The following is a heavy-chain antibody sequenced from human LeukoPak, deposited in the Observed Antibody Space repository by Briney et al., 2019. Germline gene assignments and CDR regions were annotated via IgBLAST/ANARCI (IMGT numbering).Heavy chain of an antibody. Sequence: SETLSLTCTVSGGSISSYYWSWIRQPPGKGLEWIGEINHSGSTNYNPSLKSRVTISVDTSKNQFSLKLSSVTAADTAVYYCASLAMVNYWGQGTLVTVSS. CDR1: GGSISSYY. J-gene: IGHJ4*02. V-gene: IGHV4-34*01. D-gene: IGHD5-18*01. CDR2: INHSGST. CDR3: ASLAMVNY.